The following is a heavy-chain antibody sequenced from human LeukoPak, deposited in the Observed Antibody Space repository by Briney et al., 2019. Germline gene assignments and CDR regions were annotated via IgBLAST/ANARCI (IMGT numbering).Heavy chain of an antibody. CDR1: GYTFTSYA. D-gene: IGHD4-17*01. J-gene: IGHJ6*03. Sequence: ASVKVSCKASGYTFTSYAIHWVRQAPGQRLEWMGWINPGNGNTRYSQELQGRVTIIRDTSASTAYLEMSTLRSEDMAVYYCARGDGDYGILWKYYYYYYMDVWGKGTTVTISS. CDR3: ARGDGDYGILWKYYYYYYMDV. V-gene: IGHV1-3*03. CDR2: INPGNGNT.